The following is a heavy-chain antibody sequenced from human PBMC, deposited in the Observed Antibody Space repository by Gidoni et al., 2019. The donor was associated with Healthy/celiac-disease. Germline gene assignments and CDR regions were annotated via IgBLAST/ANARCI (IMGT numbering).Heavy chain of an antibody. CDR1: AFTFSIYW. V-gene: IGHV3-7*01. Sequence: EVQLVESGGGLVQPGASLRLSCAASAFTFSIYWMSWVRQASGKGLEWVANIKQDGSEKYYVDSVKGRFTISRDNAKNSLYLQMNSLRAEDTAVYYCARAPQLKWELQTYYFDYWGQGTLVTVSS. CDR2: IKQDGSEK. J-gene: IGHJ4*02. CDR3: ARAPQLKWELQTYYFDY. D-gene: IGHD1-26*01.